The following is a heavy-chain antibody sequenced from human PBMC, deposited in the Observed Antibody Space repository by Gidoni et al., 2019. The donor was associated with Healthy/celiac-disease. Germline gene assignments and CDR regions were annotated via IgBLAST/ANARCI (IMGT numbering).Heavy chain of an antibody. J-gene: IGHJ4*02. CDR1: GFTFDDYA. CDR2: ISWNSGSI. Sequence: EVQLVESGGGLVQPGRSLRLSCADSGFTFDDYAMHWVRQAPGKGLEWVSGISWNSGSIGYADSVKGRFTISRDNAKNSLYLQMNSLRAEDTALYYCAKSNDILTGYPQWLFDYWGQGTLVTVSS. D-gene: IGHD3-9*01. CDR3: AKSNDILTGYPQWLFDY. V-gene: IGHV3-9*01.